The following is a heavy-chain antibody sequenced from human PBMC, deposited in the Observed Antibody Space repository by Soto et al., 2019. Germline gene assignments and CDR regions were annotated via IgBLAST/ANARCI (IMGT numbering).Heavy chain of an antibody. J-gene: IGHJ4*02. CDR2: IIPILGIA. D-gene: IGHD4-17*01. CDR1: GGTFSSYT. Sequence: QVQLVQSGAEVKKPGSSVKVSCKASGGTFSSYTISWVRQAPGQGLEWMGRIIPILGIANYAQKFQGRVTITADKSTTTAYLELSSLRSEDTAVYYCARGGTHDYGDSDYGGQGTLGTVSS. V-gene: IGHV1-69*02. CDR3: ARGGTHDYGDSDY.